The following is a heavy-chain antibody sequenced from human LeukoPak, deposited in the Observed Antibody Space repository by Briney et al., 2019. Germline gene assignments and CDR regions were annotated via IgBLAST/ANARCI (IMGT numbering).Heavy chain of an antibody. D-gene: IGHD3-3*01. Sequence: PGRSLRLSCAASGFTFSSYAMSWVRQAPGKGLEWVSAISGSGGSTYYADSVKGRFTISRDNSKNTLYLQMNSLRAEDTAVYYCAKGTIFGVAPDYWGQGTLVTVSS. V-gene: IGHV3-23*01. CDR2: ISGSGGST. J-gene: IGHJ4*02. CDR3: AKGTIFGVAPDY. CDR1: GFTFSSYA.